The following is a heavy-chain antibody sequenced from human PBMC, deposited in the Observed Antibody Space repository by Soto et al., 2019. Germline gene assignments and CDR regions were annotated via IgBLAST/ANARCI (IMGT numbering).Heavy chain of an antibody. Sequence: GGSLRLSCAASGFTFSSYGMHWVRQAPGKGLEWVAVISYDGRNKYYADSVKGRFTISRDNSKNTLYLQMNSLRAEDTAVYYCAKDQVGYSSGWNFDYWGQGTLVTVSS. CDR3: AKDQVGYSSGWNFDY. CDR2: ISYDGRNK. V-gene: IGHV3-30*18. CDR1: GFTFSSYG. J-gene: IGHJ4*02. D-gene: IGHD6-19*01.